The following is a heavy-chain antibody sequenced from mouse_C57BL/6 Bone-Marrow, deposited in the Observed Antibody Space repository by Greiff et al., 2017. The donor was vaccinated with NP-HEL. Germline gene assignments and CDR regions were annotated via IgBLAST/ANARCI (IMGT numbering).Heavy chain of an antibody. V-gene: IGHV1-63*01. D-gene: IGHD3-1*01. CDR3: ARSGGPYFDY. J-gene: IGHJ2*01. Sequence: VQLQQSGAELVRPGTSVKMSCKASGYTFTNYWIGWAKQRPGHGLEWIGDIYPGGGYTNYNEKFKGKATLTADKSSSTAYMQFSSLTSEDSAIYYCARSGGPYFDYWGQGTTLTVSS. CDR2: IYPGGGYT. CDR1: GYTFTNYW.